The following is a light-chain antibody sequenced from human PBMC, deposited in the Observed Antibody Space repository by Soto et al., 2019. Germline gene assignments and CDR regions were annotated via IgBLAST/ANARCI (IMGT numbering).Light chain of an antibody. V-gene: IGKV1-27*01. Sequence: DIQMTQSPSSLSASVGDVVTITCRASQGISNYLAWYQQNPGKVPKLVIYGASTLQSGVPSRFSGRGSGTEFTLTISDLQPEDSATYYCQNYNSVPLTFGGGTKVEIQ. J-gene: IGKJ4*01. CDR1: QGISNY. CDR2: GAS. CDR3: QNYNSVPLT.